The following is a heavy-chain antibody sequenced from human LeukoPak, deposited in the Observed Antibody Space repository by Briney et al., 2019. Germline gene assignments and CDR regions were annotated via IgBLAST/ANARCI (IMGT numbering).Heavy chain of an antibody. CDR3: ARYDILTGPSANAFDI. J-gene: IGHJ3*02. D-gene: IGHD3-9*01. V-gene: IGHV3-21*01. Sequence: PGGSLRLSFAASGFTFSSYSMNWVRQAPGKGLEWVSSISSSSSYIYYADSVKGRFTISRDNAKNSLYLQMNSLRAEDTAVYYCARYDILTGPSANAFDIWGQGTMVTVSS. CDR1: GFTFSSYS. CDR2: ISSSSSYI.